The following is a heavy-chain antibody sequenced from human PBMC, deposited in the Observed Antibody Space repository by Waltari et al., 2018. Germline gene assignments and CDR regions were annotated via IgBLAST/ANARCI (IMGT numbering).Heavy chain of an antibody. CDR1: GFTFDDYA. CDR3: AKERGIRGPFDY. Sequence: EVQLVESGGGLVQPGRSLRLSCAASGFTFDDYAMHWVRQAPGKGLEWVSGISWNSGSICYADSVKGRFTISRDNAKNSLYLQMNSLRAEDTALYYCAKERGIRGPFDYWGQGTLVTVSS. V-gene: IGHV3-9*01. D-gene: IGHD3-16*01. CDR2: ISWNSGSI. J-gene: IGHJ4*02.